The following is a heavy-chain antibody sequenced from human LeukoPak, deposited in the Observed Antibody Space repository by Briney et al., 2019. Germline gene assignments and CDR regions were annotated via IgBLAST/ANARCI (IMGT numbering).Heavy chain of an antibody. CDR1: GLTFRSYW. CDR3: ARERDGRFSDY. D-gene: IGHD5-24*01. V-gene: IGHV3-7*01. CDR2: INQEGSEK. J-gene: IGHJ4*02. Sequence: GGSLRLSCVVSGLTFRSYWMSWVRQAPGKGLEWVANINQEGSEKYFVDSVKGRFTISRDNAKNSLHLQMNTLRAEDTAVYYCARERDGRFSDYWGQGTLVTVSS.